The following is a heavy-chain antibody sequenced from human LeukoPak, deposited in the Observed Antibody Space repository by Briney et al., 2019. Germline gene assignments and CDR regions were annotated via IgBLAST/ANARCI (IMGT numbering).Heavy chain of an antibody. CDR3: ASSGEEDSNFDY. J-gene: IGHJ4*02. Sequence: SETLSLTCTVSGGSISSYYWSWIRQPPGKGLEWLGYIYYSGSTNYNPSLKSRVTISVDTSKNQFSLKLSPVTAADTAVYYCASSGEEDSNFDYWGQGTLVTVSS. D-gene: IGHD7-27*01. CDR1: GGSISSYY. CDR2: IYYSGST. V-gene: IGHV4-59*01.